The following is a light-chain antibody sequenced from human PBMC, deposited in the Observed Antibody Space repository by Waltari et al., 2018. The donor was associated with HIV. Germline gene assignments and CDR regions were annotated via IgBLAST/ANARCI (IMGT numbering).Light chain of an antibody. Sequence: QSALTQPPSVSGSPGQSVTISCPGTSSDVGNYDRVSWYQGSRGTAPQLILYEVNNRPSGVADRFSGSKAGHTAYLTISGLQPEDEAHYYCSSDTTRTTHVFGTGTKVTVL. V-gene: IGLV2-18*02. J-gene: IGLJ1*01. CDR3: SSDTTRTTHV. CDR2: EVN. CDR1: SSDVGNYDR.